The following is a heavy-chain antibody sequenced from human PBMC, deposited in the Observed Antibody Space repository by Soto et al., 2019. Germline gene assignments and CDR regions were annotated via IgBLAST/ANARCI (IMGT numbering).Heavy chain of an antibody. J-gene: IGHJ4*02. V-gene: IGHV3-48*02. D-gene: IGHD3-3*01. CDR1: GLKFRSYS. CDR2: ISSSSSTI. Sequence: GGSMRLSWGASGLKFRSYSRSWVSKAQGEGLEWVSYISSSSSTIYYADSVKGRFTISRDNAKNSLYLQMNSRRDLDTAVYDYARDYEEGFDYWGQGTRVSVSS. CDR3: ARDYEEGFDY.